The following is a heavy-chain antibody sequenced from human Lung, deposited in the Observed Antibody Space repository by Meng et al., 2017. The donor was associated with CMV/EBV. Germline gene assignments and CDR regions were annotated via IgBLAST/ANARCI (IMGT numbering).Heavy chain of an antibody. CDR3: AHANHRVTQVGVVFDFDS. CDR1: GFSLSTSGVG. CDR2: VYWDDTE. V-gene: IGHV2-5*02. D-gene: IGHD3-3*01. Sequence: SGXXLVXPTQTLTLTCSFSGFSLSTSGVGVGWIRQPPGKALEWLALVYWDDTERYSPSLSHGLTITKDTSKNHVVLTMTNMDPVDTATFFCAHANHRVTQVGVVFDFDSWXRGTLVTVSS. J-gene: IGHJ4*02.